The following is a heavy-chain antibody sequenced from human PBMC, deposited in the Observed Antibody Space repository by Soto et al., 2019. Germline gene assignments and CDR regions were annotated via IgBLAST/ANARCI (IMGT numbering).Heavy chain of an antibody. CDR3: ASGGATDARNAFDM. CDR1: GYTFSSYG. V-gene: IGHV1-18*01. CDR2: ISAYNGNT. D-gene: IGHD1-26*01. Sequence: QVQLVQSGVEVKKPGASVKVSCKASGYTFSSYGVTWVRQAPGQGLEWMGWISAYNGNTNYAVKLQGRVTMTADTNTRTAYMELRSLRSDDTAVYYCASGGATDARNAFDMWGQGTMVTVSS. J-gene: IGHJ3*02.